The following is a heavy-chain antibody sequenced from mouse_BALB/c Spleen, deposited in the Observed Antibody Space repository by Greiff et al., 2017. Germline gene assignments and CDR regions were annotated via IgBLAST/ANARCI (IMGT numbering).Heavy chain of an antibody. Sequence: VQLQQPGAELVRPGASVKLSCKASGYTFTSYWINWVKQRPGQGLEWIGNIYPSDSYTNYNQKFKDKATLTVDKSSSTAYMQLSSPTSEDSAVYYCTRSGYDYDAWFAYWGQGTLVTVSA. CDR1: GYTFTSYW. CDR3: TRSGYDYDAWFAY. V-gene: IGHV1-69*02. J-gene: IGHJ3*01. D-gene: IGHD2-4*01. CDR2: IYPSDSYT.